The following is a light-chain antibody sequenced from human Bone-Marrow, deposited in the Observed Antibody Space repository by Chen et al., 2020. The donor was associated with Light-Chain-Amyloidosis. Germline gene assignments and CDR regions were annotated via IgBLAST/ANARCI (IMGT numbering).Light chain of an antibody. Sequence: QSALTQPPSVSGSPGRSITISSTGTSSDVGGDNHVSWYQQHPDKAPKLMIYEVTNRPSWVPDRFSGSKSDNTASLTISGLQTEDEADYFCSSYTITNTLVFGSGTRVTVL. V-gene: IGLV2-14*01. J-gene: IGLJ1*01. CDR2: EVT. CDR3: SSYTITNTLV. CDR1: SSDVGGDNH.